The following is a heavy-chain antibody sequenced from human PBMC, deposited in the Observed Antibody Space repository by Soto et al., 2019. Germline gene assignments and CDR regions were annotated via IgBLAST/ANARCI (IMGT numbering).Heavy chain of an antibody. Sequence: SGGSLRLSCAASGFTFSSYAMSWVRQAPGKGLERVSAISGSGGSTYYADSVKGRFTISRDNSKNMLYLQMNSLRAEDTAVYYCAKARGGYCSGGSCYFDYWGQGTLVTVSS. CDR2: ISGSGGST. D-gene: IGHD2-15*01. CDR3: AKARGGYCSGGSCYFDY. V-gene: IGHV3-23*01. J-gene: IGHJ4*02. CDR1: GFTFSSYA.